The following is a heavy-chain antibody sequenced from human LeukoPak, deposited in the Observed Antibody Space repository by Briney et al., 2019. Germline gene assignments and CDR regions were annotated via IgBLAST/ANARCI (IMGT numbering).Heavy chain of an antibody. CDR1: GYSFTIYW. J-gene: IGHJ3*02. Sequence: GESLKISCKISGYSFTIYWIAWVRQMPGKGLEWMGIIYPGDSDTRYSPSFQGQVTISADKSISTAYLQWSSLKALDTAMYYCASAAPDAFDIWGQGTMVTVSS. CDR2: IYPGDSDT. V-gene: IGHV5-51*01. D-gene: IGHD6-25*01. CDR3: ASAAPDAFDI.